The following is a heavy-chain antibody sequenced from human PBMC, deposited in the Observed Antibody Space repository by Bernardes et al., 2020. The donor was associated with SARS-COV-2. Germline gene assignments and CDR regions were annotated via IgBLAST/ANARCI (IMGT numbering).Heavy chain of an antibody. CDR1: GFSLSRYS. V-gene: IGHV3-48*04. CDR2: ISGSGNTI. D-gene: IGHD3-16*01. CDR3: ARETFDSDYDYFSKEIPNAH. J-gene: IGHJ4*01. Sequence: GSLRPPCGASGFSLSRYSMNWVRPAPGKGPEWVSYISGSGNTIYHADAVKGRFTVSRDNAKNSLYLQMNSLRAEDTAVYYCARETFDSDYDYFSKEIPNAHWGQGTLITVSS.